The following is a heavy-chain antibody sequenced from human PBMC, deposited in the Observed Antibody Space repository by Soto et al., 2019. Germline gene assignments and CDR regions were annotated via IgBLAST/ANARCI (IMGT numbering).Heavy chain of an antibody. CDR2: ISSSSSYI. CDR1: GFTFSSYS. D-gene: IGHD2-15*01. CDR3: AKDLLDCTGGSCYHYNYYYGMDV. J-gene: IGHJ6*02. Sequence: PGGSLRLSCAASGFTFSSYSMNWVRQAPGKGLEWVSSISSSSSYIYYADSVKGRFTISRDNAKNSLYLQMNSLRAEDTAVYYCAKDLLDCTGGSCYHYNYYYGMDVWGQGTTVTVSS. V-gene: IGHV3-21*04.